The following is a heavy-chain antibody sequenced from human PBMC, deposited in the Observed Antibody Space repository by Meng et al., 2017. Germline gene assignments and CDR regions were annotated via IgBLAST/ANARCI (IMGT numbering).Heavy chain of an antibody. CDR1: VVAFCWSY. J-gene: IGHJ4*02. D-gene: IGHD3-3*01. Sequence: VQLQQGGVGLLNATETLSLTCAVYVVAFCWSYWSCSTQTPGKGLEWIGEIKHSGSTNYNPSIKSRVTILVDTSKNQFSLKLRSVTAADTAVYYCARRWVIWSGYRLDYWGQGTLVTVSS. V-gene: IGHV4-34*01. CDR2: IKHSGST. CDR3: ARRWVIWSGYRLDY.